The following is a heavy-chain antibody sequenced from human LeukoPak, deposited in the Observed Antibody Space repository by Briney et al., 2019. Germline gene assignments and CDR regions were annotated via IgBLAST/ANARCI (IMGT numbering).Heavy chain of an antibody. J-gene: IGHJ4*02. Sequence: SETLSLTCTVSGGSISSGGYYWSWIRQHPGKSLEWIGYIYYSGSTYYNPSLKSRVTISVDTSKNQFSLKLSSVTAADTAVYYCVRGLQSWSRDPFNDWGQGALVAVTS. CDR3: VRGLQSWSRDPFND. CDR2: IYYSGST. D-gene: IGHD2-8*01. V-gene: IGHV4-31*03. CDR1: GGSISSGGYY.